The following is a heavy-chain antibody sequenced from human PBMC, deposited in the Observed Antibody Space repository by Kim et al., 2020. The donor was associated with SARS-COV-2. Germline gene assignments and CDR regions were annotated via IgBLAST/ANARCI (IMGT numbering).Heavy chain of an antibody. J-gene: IGHJ6*02. CDR2: INPSGGST. Sequence: ASVKVSCKASGYTFTSYYMHWVRQAPGQGLEWMGIINPSGGSTSYAQKFQGGVTMTRDTSTSTVYMELSSLRSEDTAVYYCAREALFGVAPNLYYYYGMDVWGQGTTVTVSS. CDR1: GYTFTSYY. CDR3: AREALFGVAPNLYYYYGMDV. D-gene: IGHD3-3*01. V-gene: IGHV1-46*01.